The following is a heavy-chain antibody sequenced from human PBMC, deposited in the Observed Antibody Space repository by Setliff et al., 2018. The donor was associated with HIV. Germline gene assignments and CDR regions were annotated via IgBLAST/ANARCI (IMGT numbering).Heavy chain of an antibody. CDR3: ARFPLLHKNAFDI. J-gene: IGHJ3*02. Sequence: PSETLSLTCSVSGGSISSYYWSWIRQPPGKGLEWIGDIYYSGMTNYNPSLQSRVTISVDTSKNQFSLKLSSVTAADTAVYYCARFPLLHKNAFDIWGQGTMVTVSS. CDR1: GGSISSYY. D-gene: IGHD2-15*01. V-gene: IGHV4-59*01. CDR2: IYYSGMT.